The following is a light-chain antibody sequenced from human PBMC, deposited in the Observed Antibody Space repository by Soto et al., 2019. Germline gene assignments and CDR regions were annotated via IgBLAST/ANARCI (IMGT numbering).Light chain of an antibody. Sequence: QSALTQPPSASGSPGQSVTISCTGTSSDVGGYNYVSWYQQHPGKAPKLMIYEVSKRPSGVPDRFSGSKSGNTASLTVSGLQAEDEAEYYCSSYAGSPHVVFGGGTQLTVL. CDR1: SSDVGGYNY. CDR2: EVS. CDR3: SSYAGSPHVV. V-gene: IGLV2-8*01. J-gene: IGLJ2*01.